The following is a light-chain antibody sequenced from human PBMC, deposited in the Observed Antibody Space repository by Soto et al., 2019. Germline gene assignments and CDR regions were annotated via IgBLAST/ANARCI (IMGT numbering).Light chain of an antibody. V-gene: IGKV3-11*01. CDR1: QSVSTY. Sequence: VLTQSPVTLSLSPGDRATLSCRASQSVSTYLAWYRQTPGQPPRLLIYDTSNRATGVPPRFSGSRSGTDFTLTISSVEPEDLALYFCHQRNTFGQGTRL. J-gene: IGKJ5*01. CDR3: HQRNT. CDR2: DTS.